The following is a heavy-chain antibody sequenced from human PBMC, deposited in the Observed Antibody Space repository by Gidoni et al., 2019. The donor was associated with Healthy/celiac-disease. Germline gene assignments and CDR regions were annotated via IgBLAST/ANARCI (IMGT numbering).Heavy chain of an antibody. D-gene: IGHD6-19*01. CDR3: ARLSIAVAVWFDP. V-gene: IGHV4-39*07. CDR1: GGSISSSSYY. J-gene: IGHJ5*02. CDR2: IYYSGST. Sequence: QLQLQESGPGRVKPSETRSLTCTVSGGSISSSSYYWGWIRQPPGKGLEWIGSIYYSGSTYYNPSLKSRVTISVDTSKNQFSLKLSSVTAADTAVYYCARLSIAVAVWFDPWGQGTLVTVSS.